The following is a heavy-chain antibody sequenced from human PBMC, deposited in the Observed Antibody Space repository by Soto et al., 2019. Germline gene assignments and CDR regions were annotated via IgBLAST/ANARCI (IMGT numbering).Heavy chain of an antibody. J-gene: IGHJ6*02. CDR3: ARDSVRRNKHVIAWTDYHYSFDV. CDR2: IIPIFGTS. Sequence: QVQLVQSGAEVKKPGSSVKVSCTAAGGTLINYAISWVRQAPGQGLEWMGGIIPIFGTSNYAQKFQGRVTITADKSTSTAYMELSSLRSEDTAIYYCARDSVRRNKHVIAWTDYHYSFDVWGQGTTVAVSS. D-gene: IGHD2-21*01. CDR1: GGTLINYA. V-gene: IGHV1-69*06.